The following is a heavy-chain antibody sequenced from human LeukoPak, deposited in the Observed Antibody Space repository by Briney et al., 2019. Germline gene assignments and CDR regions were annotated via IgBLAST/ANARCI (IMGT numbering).Heavy chain of an antibody. J-gene: IGHJ5*02. D-gene: IGHD1-1*01. CDR3: ARTAGTLTGFDP. V-gene: IGHV4-39*07. CDR2: IYYSGST. CDR1: GGSISSSSYY. Sequence: PSETLSLTCTVSGGSISSSSYYWGWIRQPPGKGLEWIGSIYYSGSTHYNPSLKSRVTISVDTSKNQFSLKLSSVTAADTAVYYCARTAGTLTGFDPWGQGTLVTVSS.